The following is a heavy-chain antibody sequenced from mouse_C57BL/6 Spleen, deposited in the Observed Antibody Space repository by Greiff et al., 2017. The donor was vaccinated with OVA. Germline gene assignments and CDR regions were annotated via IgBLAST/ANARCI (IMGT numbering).Heavy chain of an antibody. V-gene: IGHV1-50*01. J-gene: IGHJ3*01. CDR2: IDPSDSYT. CDR3: ARYPIYSNYGGVAY. D-gene: IGHD2-5*01. CDR1: GYTFTSYW. Sequence: QVQLKQPGAELVKPGASVKLSCKASGYTFTSYWMQWVKQRPGQGLEWIGEIDPSDSYTNYNQKFKGKATLTVDTSSSTAYMQLSSLTSEDSAVYYCARYPIYSNYGGVAYWGQGTLVTVSA.